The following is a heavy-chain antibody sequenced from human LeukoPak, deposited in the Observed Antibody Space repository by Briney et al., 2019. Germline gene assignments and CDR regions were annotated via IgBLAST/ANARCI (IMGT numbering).Heavy chain of an antibody. D-gene: IGHD2-8*02. Sequence: ASVKVSCKASGYTFDENHIHWVRQAPGQGPERMGWINPKSGATDSAQQFQGRLTMTRDTSIGTASMDLSGLRLDDTGIYYCARAGDASTGHYDSLHFWGQGTMVTVSS. CDR2: INPKSGAT. CDR1: GYTFDENH. CDR3: ARAGDASTGHYDSLHF. J-gene: IGHJ3*01. V-gene: IGHV1-2*02.